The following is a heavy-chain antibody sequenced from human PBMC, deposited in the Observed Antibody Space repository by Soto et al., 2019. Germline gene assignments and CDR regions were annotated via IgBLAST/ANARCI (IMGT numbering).Heavy chain of an antibody. D-gene: IGHD3-3*01. CDR1: GFTFDDYT. CDR2: ISWDGGST. CDR3: AKEGVNTIFGVVWGGMDV. J-gene: IGHJ6*02. Sequence: GGSLRLSCAASGFTFDDYTMHWVRQAPGKGLEWVSLISWDGGSTYYADSVKGRFTISRDNSKNSLYLQMNSLRTEDTALYYCAKEGVNTIFGVVWGGMDVWGQGTTVTVSS. V-gene: IGHV3-43*01.